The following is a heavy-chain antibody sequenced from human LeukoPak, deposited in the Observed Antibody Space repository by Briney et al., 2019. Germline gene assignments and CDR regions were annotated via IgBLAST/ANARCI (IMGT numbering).Heavy chain of an antibody. CDR3: ARDRFSSSSNWFDP. CDR2: IYHSGST. V-gene: IGHV4-38-2*02. D-gene: IGHD6-6*01. Sequence: SETLSLTCTVSGYSISSGYYWGWIRQPPGKGLEWIGSIYHSGSTYYNPSLKSRVTISVDTSKNQFSLKLSSVTAADTAVYYCARDRFSSSSNWFDPWGQGTLVTVSS. J-gene: IGHJ5*02. CDR1: GYSISSGYY.